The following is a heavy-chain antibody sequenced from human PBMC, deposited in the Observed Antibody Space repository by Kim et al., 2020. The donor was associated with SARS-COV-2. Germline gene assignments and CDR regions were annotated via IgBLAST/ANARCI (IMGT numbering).Heavy chain of an antibody. Sequence: SQTLSLTCAISGDSVSSNNAAWNWIRQSPSRGLEWLGRTYYRSKWYNDYTLYVKSRISINPDTSKNQFSLQLNSVTPEDTALYYCARSSSGRVDYWGQGTLVIVSS. J-gene: IGHJ4*02. CDR3: ARSSSGRVDY. D-gene: IGHD1-26*01. CDR1: GDSVSSNNAA. V-gene: IGHV6-1*01. CDR2: TYYRSKWYN.